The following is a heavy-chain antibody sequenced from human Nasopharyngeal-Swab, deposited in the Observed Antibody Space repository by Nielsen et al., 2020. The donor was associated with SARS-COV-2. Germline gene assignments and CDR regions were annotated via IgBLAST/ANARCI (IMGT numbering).Heavy chain of an antibody. CDR2: IYSGGST. J-gene: IGHJ4*02. CDR3: ARGYYDSLR. V-gene: IGHV3-66*01. D-gene: IGHD3-22*01. Sequence: VRQAPGKGLEWVSVIYSGGSTYYADSVKGRFTISRDNSKNTLYLQMNSLRAGDTAVYYCARGYYDSLRWGQGTLVTVSS.